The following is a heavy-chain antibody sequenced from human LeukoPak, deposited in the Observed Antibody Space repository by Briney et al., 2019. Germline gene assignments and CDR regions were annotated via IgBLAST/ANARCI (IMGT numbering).Heavy chain of an antibody. Sequence: PGGSLRLSCAASGFTFSSYGMHWVRQAPGKGLEWVAVIWYDENNQYYADSVKGRFTISRDISKNTLFLQMNGLKAEDTAVYFCAKDGGSSSPYYFDYWGQGTLVTVSS. D-gene: IGHD6-6*01. CDR3: AKDGGSSSPYYFDY. V-gene: IGHV3-33*06. J-gene: IGHJ4*02. CDR1: GFTFSSYG. CDR2: IWYDENNQ.